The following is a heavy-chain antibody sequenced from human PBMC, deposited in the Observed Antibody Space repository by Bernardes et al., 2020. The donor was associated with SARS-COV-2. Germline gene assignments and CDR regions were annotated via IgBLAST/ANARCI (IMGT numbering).Heavy chain of an antibody. CDR2: ISDGGDGT. CDR1: GFTFSTYG. V-gene: IGHV3-23*01. D-gene: IGHD6-19*01. Sequence: GGSLRLSCAASGFTFSTYGMTWVRQAPGKGLDWVSAISDGGDGTYYADSVKGRFTISRDNSENTLYLQMNNLRAEDTAVYYCAAAQKDSLGMAAYWGQGTLVTVSS. CDR3: AAAQKDSLGMAAY. J-gene: IGHJ4*02.